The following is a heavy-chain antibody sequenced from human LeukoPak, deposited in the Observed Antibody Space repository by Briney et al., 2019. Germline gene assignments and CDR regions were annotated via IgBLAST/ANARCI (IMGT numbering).Heavy chain of an antibody. CDR2: IYYSGST. J-gene: IGHJ4*02. Sequence: SETLSLTCTVSGGSMSSYYWSWIRQPPGKGLEWSGYIYYSGSTNYNSSLKSRVTISVDTSKNQFSLKLSSVTAADTAVYYCARAGYSNEGYSGYGHEDYWGQGTLVTVSS. D-gene: IGHD5-12*01. CDR3: ARAGYSNEGYSGYGHEDY. CDR1: GGSMSSYY. V-gene: IGHV4-59*01.